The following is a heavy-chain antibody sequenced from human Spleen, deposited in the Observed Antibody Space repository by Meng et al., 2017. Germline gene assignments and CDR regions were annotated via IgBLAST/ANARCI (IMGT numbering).Heavy chain of an antibody. CDR1: GFSLSTSGVG. CDR3: AHALGYCSGGSCYSPWYYYYGMDV. D-gene: IGHD2-15*01. Sequence: SGPTLVKPTQTLTLTCTFSGFSLSTSGVGLGWIRQPPGKALEWLALIYWDDDKRYSPSLKSRLTITKDTSKNQVVLTMTNMDPVDTATYYCAHALGYCSGGSCYSPWYYYYGMDVWGQGTTVTVSS. CDR2: IYWDDDK. J-gene: IGHJ6*02. V-gene: IGHV2-5*02.